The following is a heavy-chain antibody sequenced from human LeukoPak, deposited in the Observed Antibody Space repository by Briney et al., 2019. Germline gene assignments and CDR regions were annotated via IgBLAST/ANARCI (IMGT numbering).Heavy chain of an antibody. CDR3: ATLTVTSGDLDY. CDR1: GFTFSSYS. V-gene: IGHV3-74*01. D-gene: IGHD4-11*01. Sequence: GGSLRLSCAASGFTFSSYSMNWVRQAPGKGLVWVSRIKTDGSITSYADSVKGRFTISRDNAKNTLYLQMNSLRAEDTAVYYCATLTVTSGDLDYWGQGTLVTVSS. J-gene: IGHJ4*02. CDR2: IKTDGSIT.